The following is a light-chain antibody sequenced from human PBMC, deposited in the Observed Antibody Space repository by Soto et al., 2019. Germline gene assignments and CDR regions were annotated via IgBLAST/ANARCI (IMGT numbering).Light chain of an antibody. CDR2: GNT. CDR1: SSNIGAGYD. J-gene: IGLJ2*01. Sequence: QPVLTQPPSVSGAPGQRVTISCTGSSSNIGAGYDVHWYQQLPGRAPKLLIYGNTNRPSGVPDLFSGSKSGTSASLAITGLQAEDEADYYCLSFDSSLSVLFGGGTKVTVL. CDR3: LSFDSSLSVL. V-gene: IGLV1-40*01.